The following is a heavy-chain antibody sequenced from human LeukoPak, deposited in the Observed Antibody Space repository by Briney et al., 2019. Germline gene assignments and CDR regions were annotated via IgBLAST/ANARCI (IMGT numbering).Heavy chain of an antibody. V-gene: IGHV4-59*08. Sequence: PSETLSLTCTVSGGSISNYWWSWIRQPPGKGLEWIGYIYYSGTTNYNPSLKSRVTISVDTSKNQFSLRLSSVTAPDTAVYYCARHSRDFWDFDYWGQGTLVTVSS. CDR2: IYYSGTT. CDR1: GGSISNYW. D-gene: IGHD3/OR15-3a*01. J-gene: IGHJ4*02. CDR3: ARHSRDFWDFDY.